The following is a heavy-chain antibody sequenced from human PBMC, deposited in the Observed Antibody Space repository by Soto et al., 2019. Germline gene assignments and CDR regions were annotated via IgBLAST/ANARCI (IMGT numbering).Heavy chain of an antibody. CDR2: IYYSGST. CDR3: ARDGDYFGSGSPPLLSK. V-gene: IGHV4-31*03. D-gene: IGHD3-10*01. J-gene: IGHJ4*02. CDR1: GGSITSGGYC. Sequence: QVQLQESGPGLVKPSQTLSLTCTVSGGSITSGGYCWTWIRQHPVKGLEWMGQIYYSGSTSYNPSHKRRVTISIDTSKNQFSLKLTSVTAADTAVYYCARDGDYFGSGSPPLLSKWGQGTLVTVSS.